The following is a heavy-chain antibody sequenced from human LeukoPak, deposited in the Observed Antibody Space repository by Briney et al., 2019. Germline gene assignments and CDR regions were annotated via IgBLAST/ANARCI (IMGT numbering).Heavy chain of an antibody. Sequence: PGGSLRLSCAASGFTFNNYAMGWVRQPPGKGLEWLSAINGGGDATKYADSVKGRFTISRDNSKNTLYLQMNSLRAEDTALYYCAKDREYQLLTDYWGQGTLVTVSS. D-gene: IGHD2-2*01. CDR1: GFTFNNYA. CDR2: INGGGDAT. CDR3: AKDREYQLLTDY. J-gene: IGHJ4*02. V-gene: IGHV3-23*01.